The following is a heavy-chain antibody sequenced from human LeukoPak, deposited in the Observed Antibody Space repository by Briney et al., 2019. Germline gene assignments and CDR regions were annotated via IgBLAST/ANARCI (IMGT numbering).Heavy chain of an antibody. J-gene: IGHJ4*02. D-gene: IGHD2-2*01. CDR1: GFTFSTYW. CDR2: INSDGSIS. Sequence: PGGSLRLSCAASGFTFSTYWMHWARHAPGEGLVWVSRINSDGSISAYGDSVKGRFTISRDDAKNTLYLQMSSLRAEDTAVYYCVRGDGHLLSSFVDYWGQGTLVTVSS. CDR3: VRGDGHLLSSFVDY. V-gene: IGHV3-74*01.